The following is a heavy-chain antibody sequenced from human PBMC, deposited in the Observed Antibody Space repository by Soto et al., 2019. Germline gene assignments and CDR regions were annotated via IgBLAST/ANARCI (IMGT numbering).Heavy chain of an antibody. CDR2: IYYSGRT. CDR3: ARDPFDSGYDY. CDR1: GASVSSASYY. J-gene: IGHJ4*02. D-gene: IGHD5-12*01. Sequence: PSETLSLTCTVSGASVSSASYYWSWIRQPPGKGLEWIGYIYYSGRTDYNPSLKSRVTISVDKSKNQFSLKLSSVTAADTAVYYCARDPFDSGYDYWGQGTLVTVSS. V-gene: IGHV4-61*01.